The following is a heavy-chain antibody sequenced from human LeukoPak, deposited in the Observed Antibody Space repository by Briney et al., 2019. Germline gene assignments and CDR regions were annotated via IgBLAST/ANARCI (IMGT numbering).Heavy chain of an antibody. Sequence: GGSLRLSCAASGFTFSSYSMNWVRQAPGKGLEWVSYISVSSSTIYYADSVKGRFTISRDNAKNSLYLQMMSLRDKDKSVYYCARRKDSDFWGQGTLVTVSS. J-gene: IGHJ4*02. CDR2: ISVSSSTI. V-gene: IGHV3-48*02. CDR3: ARRKDSDF. CDR1: GFTFSSYS. D-gene: IGHD2-15*01.